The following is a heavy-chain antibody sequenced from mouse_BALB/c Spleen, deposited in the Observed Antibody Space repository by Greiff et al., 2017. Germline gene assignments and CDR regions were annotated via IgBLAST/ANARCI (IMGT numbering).Heavy chain of an antibody. D-gene: IGHD2-3*01. J-gene: IGHJ4*01. CDR2: INPYNDGT. V-gene: IGHV1-14*01. CDR3: AGGAYDGYYYAMDY. Sequence: VQLQQSGPELVKPGASVKMSCKASGYTFTSYVMHWVKQKPGQGLEWIGYINPYNDGTKYNEKFKGKATLTSDKSSSTAYMELSSLTSEDSAVYYCAGGAYDGYYYAMDYWGQGTSVTVSS. CDR1: GYTFTSYV.